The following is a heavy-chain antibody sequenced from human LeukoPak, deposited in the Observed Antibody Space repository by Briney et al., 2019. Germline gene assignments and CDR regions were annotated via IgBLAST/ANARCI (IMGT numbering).Heavy chain of an antibody. CDR3: AKGARGCT. V-gene: IGHV3-48*01. CDR1: GFTFSSYC. J-gene: IGHJ5*02. CDR2: ISSSSNTI. Sequence: GGSLTLSCAASGFTFSSYCMNWVRQAPGKGLEWVSYISSSSNTIYYTNSVKGPFTLSRDKAKNSLYMQRNSRRAEDTAVYYCAKGARGCTWGQGTLVTVSS.